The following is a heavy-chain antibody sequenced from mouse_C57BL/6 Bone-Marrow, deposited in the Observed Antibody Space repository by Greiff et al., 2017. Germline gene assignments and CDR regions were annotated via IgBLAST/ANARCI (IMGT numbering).Heavy chain of an antibody. CDR1: GFTFSSYG. D-gene: IGHD2-2*01. Sequence: DVHLVESGGDLVKPGGSLKLSCAASGFTFSSYGMSWVRQTPDKRLEWVATICSGGSYTYYPDSVQGRFTISRDNAKNTLYLQMSSLKSEDTAMYYGARQGVTTRGFAYWGQGTLVTVSA. J-gene: IGHJ3*01. CDR2: ICSGGSYT. CDR3: ARQGVTTRGFAY. V-gene: IGHV5-6*01.